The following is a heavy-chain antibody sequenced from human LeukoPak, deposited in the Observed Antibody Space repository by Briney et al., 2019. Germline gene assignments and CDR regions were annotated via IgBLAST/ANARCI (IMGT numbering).Heavy chain of an antibody. CDR2: ISSSGSTI. CDR1: GFTFSDYY. J-gene: IGHJ4*02. D-gene: IGHD3-16*01. Sequence: GGSLRLSCAASGFTFSDYYMSWIRQAPGKGLEWVSYISSSGSTIYYADSVKGRFTISRDNAKNSLYLQMNSLRVEDTAVYYCASLNYGQVWGSPHYYFDYWGQGILVTVSS. V-gene: IGHV3-11*04. CDR3: ASLNYGQVWGSPHYYFDY.